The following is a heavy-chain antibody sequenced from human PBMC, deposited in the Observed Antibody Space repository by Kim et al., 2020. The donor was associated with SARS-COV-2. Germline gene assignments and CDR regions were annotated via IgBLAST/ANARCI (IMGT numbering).Heavy chain of an antibody. J-gene: IGHJ4*02. Sequence: GGSLRLSCAASGFSFSDFYMNWIRQVPGKGLEWVAYISPRGRYTNYEDFVQGRFTISRDDAKDSVFLQMNSLRVEDSAIYYCTRSEPSLYSGYSTGPDYWGQGTLVTVSS. CDR2: ISPRGRYT. V-gene: IGHV3-11*06. CDR3: TRSEPSLYSGYSTGPDY. D-gene: IGHD5-12*01. CDR1: GFSFSDFY.